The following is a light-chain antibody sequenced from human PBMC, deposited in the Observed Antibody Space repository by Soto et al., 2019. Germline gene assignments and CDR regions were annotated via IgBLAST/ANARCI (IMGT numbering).Light chain of an antibody. J-gene: IGKJ1*01. CDR1: QSVSIN. CDR2: GAS. Sequence: ETVLTQSPGTLSLSPGERATLSCRASQSVSINLAWYQQKPGQAPRLLIYGASSRATGIPARFSGSGSGTEFTLTISSLQSEDFAVYYCHQYNNWPPWTFGQGTKVDIK. V-gene: IGKV3-15*01. CDR3: HQYNNWPPWT.